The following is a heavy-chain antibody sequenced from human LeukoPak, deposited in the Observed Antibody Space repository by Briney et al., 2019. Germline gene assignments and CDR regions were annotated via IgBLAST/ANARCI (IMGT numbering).Heavy chain of an antibody. V-gene: IGHV5-10-1*01. D-gene: IGHD4-17*01. CDR3: ARVYGDYAPEYFQH. CDR2: IDPSDSYT. J-gene: IGHJ1*01. Sequence: GESLKISCKGSGYSFTSYWISWVRQMPGKGLEWMGRIDPSDSYTNYSPSFQGHVTITADKSISTAYLQWSSLKASDTAMYYCARVYGDYAPEYFQHWGQGTLVTVSS. CDR1: GYSFTSYW.